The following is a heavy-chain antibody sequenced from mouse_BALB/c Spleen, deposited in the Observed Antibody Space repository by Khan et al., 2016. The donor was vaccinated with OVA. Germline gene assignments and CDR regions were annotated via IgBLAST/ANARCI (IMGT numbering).Heavy chain of an antibody. J-gene: IGHJ4*01. Sequence: VRLQQSGADLVRSGASVKLSCIASGFNIRHYYLHWVKQRPEQGLEWIGWIDPDNGDTEYDPKFQGKATMTADTSSNTAYLQLSSLTSEDTAVYYCTTEWGYAMDYWGQGTSVTVSS. CDR3: TTEWGYAMDY. CDR2: IDPDNGDT. V-gene: IGHV14-4*02. D-gene: IGHD1-3*01. CDR1: GFNIRHYY.